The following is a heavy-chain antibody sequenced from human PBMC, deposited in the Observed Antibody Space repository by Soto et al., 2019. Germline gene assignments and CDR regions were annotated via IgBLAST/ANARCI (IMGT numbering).Heavy chain of an antibody. D-gene: IGHD2-15*01. J-gene: IGHJ4*02. CDR1: GFTFSNAW. V-gene: IGHV3-15*01. CDR3: TTARSGYCSGGSCYVENYFDY. CDR2: IKSKTDGGTT. Sequence: GGSLRLSCAASGFTFSNAWMSWVRQAPGKGLEWVGRIKSKTDGGTTDYAAPGKGRFTISRDDSKNTLYLKMNSLKTEDTAVYYCTTARSGYCSGGSCYVENYFDYWGQGTLVTVSS.